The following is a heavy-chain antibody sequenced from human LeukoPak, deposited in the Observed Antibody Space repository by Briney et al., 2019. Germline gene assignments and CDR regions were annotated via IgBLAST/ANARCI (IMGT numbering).Heavy chain of an antibody. D-gene: IGHD3-16*01. CDR1: GFTFSSNY. CDR3: VGSLWGYQFDY. V-gene: IGHV3-66*02. J-gene: IGHJ4*02. CDR2: IYNTGAT. Sequence: GGSLRLSCAASGFTFSSNYMSWVRHAPEKGLEWVSVIYNTGATYYADSVKGRFTISRDNSKNTVDLQMNSLRTEDTAVYYCVGSLWGYQFDYWGQGALVTVSP.